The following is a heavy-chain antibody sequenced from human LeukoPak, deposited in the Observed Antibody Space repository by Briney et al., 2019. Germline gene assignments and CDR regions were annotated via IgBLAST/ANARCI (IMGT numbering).Heavy chain of an antibody. CDR2: ISSSGSTI. Sequence: GGSLRLSCAASGFTFSDYYMSWIRQAPGKGLEWVSYISSSGSTIYYADSVKGRFTISRDNAKNSLYLQMNSLRAEDTAVYYCARDVYGDYGSTEYFQHWGQGTLVTVSS. V-gene: IGHV3-11*01. CDR1: GFTFSDYY. CDR3: ARDVYGDYGSTEYFQH. D-gene: IGHD4-17*01. J-gene: IGHJ1*01.